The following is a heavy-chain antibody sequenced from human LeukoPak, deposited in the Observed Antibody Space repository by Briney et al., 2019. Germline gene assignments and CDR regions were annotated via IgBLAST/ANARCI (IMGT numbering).Heavy chain of an antibody. CDR3: ARGFGQLVRTIFDY. Sequence: PSEALSLTCAASGGSFSGYYWSWIRQPPGKGLEWIGEINHSGSTNYNPSLKSRVTISVDTSKNQFSLKLSSVTAADTAVYYCARGFGQLVRTIFDYWGQGTLVTVSS. J-gene: IGHJ4*02. V-gene: IGHV4-34*01. CDR1: GGSFSGYY. CDR2: INHSGST. D-gene: IGHD6-6*01.